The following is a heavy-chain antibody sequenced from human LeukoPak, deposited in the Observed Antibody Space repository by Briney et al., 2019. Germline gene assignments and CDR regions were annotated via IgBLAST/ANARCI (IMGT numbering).Heavy chain of an antibody. CDR2: IKQEGSEK. J-gene: IGHJ4*02. CDR3: ARGSDFDTSGYYPHYYFDY. CDR1: GVTLSRYW. Sequence: GGALRLSCAASGVTLSRYWMSWVRQAPGKGLGWGANIKQEGSEKFYVDSVNSRFTISRDNADHSLYLQMNSLRVQHTAVYYSARGSDFDTSGYYPHYYFDYWGQGTLVTVSS. V-gene: IGHV3-7*01. D-gene: IGHD3-22*01.